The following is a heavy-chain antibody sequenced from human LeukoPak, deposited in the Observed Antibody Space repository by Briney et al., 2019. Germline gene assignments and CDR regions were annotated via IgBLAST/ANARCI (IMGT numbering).Heavy chain of an antibody. CDR2: IHTSGTT. J-gene: IGHJ4*02. V-gene: IGHV4-4*07. D-gene: IGHD3-9*01. CDR1: GGSISSYY. CDR3: ARGTSVLRYFDWLLY. Sequence: PSETLSLTCTVSGGSISSYYWTWIRQPAGKGLEWIGRIHTSGTTNHNPSLKTRVTMSVDTSKNQFSLKLSSVTAADTAVYYCARGTSVLRYFDWLLYWGQGTLVTVSS.